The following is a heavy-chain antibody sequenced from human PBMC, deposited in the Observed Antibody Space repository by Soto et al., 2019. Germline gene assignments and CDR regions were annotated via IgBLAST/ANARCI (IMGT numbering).Heavy chain of an antibody. CDR1: GFTFSSYA. D-gene: IGHD2-2*01. J-gene: IGHJ3*02. V-gene: IGHV3-64D*06. CDR3: VKYRGPGAFDI. Sequence: GGSLSLSCSASGFTFSSYAMHWVRQAPGKGLEYVSAISSNGGSTYYADSVKGRFTISRDNSKNTLYLQMSSLRAEDTAVYYCVKYRGPGAFDIWGQGTMVTVSS. CDR2: ISSNGGST.